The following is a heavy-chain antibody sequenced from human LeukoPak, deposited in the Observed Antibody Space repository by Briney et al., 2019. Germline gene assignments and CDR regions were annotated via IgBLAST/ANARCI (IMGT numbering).Heavy chain of an antibody. V-gene: IGHV4-39*01. Sequence: PSETLSLTCTVSGGSISSSSYYWGWIRQPPGKGLEWIGSIYYSGSTYYNPSLKSRVTISVDTSKNQFSLKLSSVTAADTAVYYCARRSYRLPYYFDYWGQGTLVTVSS. CDR1: GGSISSSSYY. CDR2: IYYSGST. CDR3: ARRSYRLPYYFDY. J-gene: IGHJ4*02. D-gene: IGHD2-15*01.